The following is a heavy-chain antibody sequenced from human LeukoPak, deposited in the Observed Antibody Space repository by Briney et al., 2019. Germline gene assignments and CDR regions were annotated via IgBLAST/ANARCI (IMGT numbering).Heavy chain of an antibody. J-gene: IGHJ6*02. CDR1: GYTFTGYY. CDR3: ARVCIGHYYDSSGYHPFTYYYYYGMDV. V-gene: IGHV1-69*04. CDR2: IIPILGIA. Sequence: SVKVSCKASGYTFTGYYMHWVRQAPGQGLEWMGRIIPILGIANYAQKFQGRVTITADKSTSTAYMELSSLRSEDTAVYYCARVCIGHYYDSSGYHPFTYYYYYGMDVWGQGTTVTVSS. D-gene: IGHD3-22*01.